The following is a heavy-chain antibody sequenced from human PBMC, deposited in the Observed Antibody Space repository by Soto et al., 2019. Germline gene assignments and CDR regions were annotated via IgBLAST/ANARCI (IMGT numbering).Heavy chain of an antibody. CDR2: INPTSRYV. CDR1: GFTFSSYS. J-gene: IGHJ3*02. V-gene: IGHV3-21*01. D-gene: IGHD7-27*01. CDR3: ARHETRLTGDRFDI. Sequence: EVQLLESGGGLVNPGGSLRLSCATSGFTFSSYSMDWVRQAPGKGLEWVSSINPTSRYVFYADSVRGRFTISRDYAENSLHLQMNGLRGEDTAVYYCARHETRLTGDRFDIWGRGTLVTVSS.